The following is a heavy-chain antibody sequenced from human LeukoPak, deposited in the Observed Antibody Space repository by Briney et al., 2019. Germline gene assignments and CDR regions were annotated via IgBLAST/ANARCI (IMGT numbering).Heavy chain of an antibody. J-gene: IGHJ4*02. CDR1: GGSISSSSYY. CDR3: ARHQFVVLYYFDY. D-gene: IGHD2-15*01. V-gene: IGHV4-39*01. Sequence: PSETLSLTCTVSGGSISSSSYYWGWIRQPPGKGLEWIGSIYYSGSTYYNPSLKSRVTISVDTSKNQFSLKLSSVTAADTAVYYCARHQFVVLYYFDYWGQGTLVTVSS. CDR2: IYYSGST.